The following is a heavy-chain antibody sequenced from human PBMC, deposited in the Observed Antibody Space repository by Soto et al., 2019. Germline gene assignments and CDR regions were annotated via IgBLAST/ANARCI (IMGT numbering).Heavy chain of an antibody. CDR3: ARKGVAFDY. J-gene: IGHJ4*02. D-gene: IGHD3-3*01. CDR2: ISGSGGIT. Sequence: PGGSLRLSCGASGFTFSSYAMSWVRQAPGKGLDWVSVISGSGGITYSADSVKGRFTISRDNAKNSLFLQMNSLRDEDTAVYYCARKGVAFDYWGQGALVTVSS. V-gene: IGHV3-23*01. CDR1: GFTFSSYA.